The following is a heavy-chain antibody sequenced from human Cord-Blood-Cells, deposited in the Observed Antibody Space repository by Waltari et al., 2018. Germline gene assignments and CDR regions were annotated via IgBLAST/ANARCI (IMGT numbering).Heavy chain of an antibody. CDR1: GGSFSRSY. J-gene: IGHJ4*02. Sequence: QVQLQQWGAGLLKPSETLSLTCAVYGGSFSRSYGSWCRHPPGKGLAWIGEINHSGSTNNNPSLKSRVTISVDTSKNQFSLKLSSVTAADTAVYYCARDRVTGTTGADYWGQGTLVTVSS. CDR2: INHSGST. V-gene: IGHV4-34*01. CDR3: ARDRVTGTTGADY. D-gene: IGHD1-7*01.